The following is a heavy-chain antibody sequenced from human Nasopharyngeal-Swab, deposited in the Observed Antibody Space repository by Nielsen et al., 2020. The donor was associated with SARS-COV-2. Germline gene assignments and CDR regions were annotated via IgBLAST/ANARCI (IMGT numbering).Heavy chain of an antibody. CDR1: GGSFSGYY. V-gene: IGHV4-34*01. Sequence: SETLSLTCAVYGGSFSGYYWSWIRQPPGKGLEWIGEINHSGSTNYNPSLKSRVTISVDTSKNQFSLKLSSVTAADTAVYYCARGPTYRLWGQGTPVTVSS. J-gene: IGHJ4*02. CDR2: INHSGST. D-gene: IGHD2/OR15-2a*01. CDR3: ARGPTYRL.